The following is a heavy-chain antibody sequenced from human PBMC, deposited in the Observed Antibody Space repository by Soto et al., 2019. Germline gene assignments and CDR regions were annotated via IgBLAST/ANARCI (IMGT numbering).Heavy chain of an antibody. J-gene: IGHJ6*02. D-gene: IGHD4-17*01. CDR3: ARGPPYYGDYSYYYYYYGMDV. Sequence: PGGSLRLSCAASGFTFSSYSMNWVRQAPGKGLEWVSSISSSSSYIYYADSVKGRFTISRDNAKNSLYLQMNSLRAEDTAVYYCARGPPYYGDYSYYYYYYGMDVWGQGTTVTVSS. CDR2: ISSSSSYI. CDR1: GFTFSSYS. V-gene: IGHV3-21*01.